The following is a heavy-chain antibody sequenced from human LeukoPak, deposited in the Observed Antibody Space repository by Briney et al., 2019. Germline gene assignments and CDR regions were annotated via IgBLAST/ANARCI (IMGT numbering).Heavy chain of an antibody. CDR3: ARDFAVAAHYFDY. V-gene: IGHV4-4*07. J-gene: IGHJ4*02. Sequence: SETLSLTCTVSGGSISTYYWSWFRQPAGKGLEWIGRIYTSGSTNYNPSLKSRVTMSVDTSKNQFSLKLSSVTAADTAVYYCARDFAVAAHYFDYWGQGTLVTVSS. D-gene: IGHD6-19*01. CDR1: GGSISTYY. CDR2: IYTSGST.